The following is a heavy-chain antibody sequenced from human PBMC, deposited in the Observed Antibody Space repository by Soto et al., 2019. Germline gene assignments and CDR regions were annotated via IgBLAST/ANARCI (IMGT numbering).Heavy chain of an antibody. CDR2: LGFDGGGR. CDR1: GFDFSSYG. J-gene: IGHJ6*02. V-gene: IGHV3-33*01. D-gene: IGHD1-26*01. Sequence: QMQLVESGGGVVQPGTSLRLSGAASGFDFSSYGMHWVRETPGKGLEWVAVLGFDGGGRYYADSVKGRFTISRVNSKKMLYLQMDSLRAGDTALYYCAREPVGPDYAMDVWGQGTTVTVSS. CDR3: AREPVGPDYAMDV.